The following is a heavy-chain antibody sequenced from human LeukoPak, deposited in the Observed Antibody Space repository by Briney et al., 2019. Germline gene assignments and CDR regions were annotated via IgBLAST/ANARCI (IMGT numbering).Heavy chain of an antibody. CDR1: GGTFSSYA. Sequence: ASVKVSCKASGGTFSSYAISWVRQAPGQGLAWVGRIIPILGIANYAQKFQGGVTITADKSTSTAYMELSSLRSEDTAVYYCARDLVRSIAALGDVWGQGTTVTVSS. D-gene: IGHD6-6*01. CDR3: ARDLVRSIAALGDV. CDR2: IIPILGIA. J-gene: IGHJ6*02. V-gene: IGHV1-69*04.